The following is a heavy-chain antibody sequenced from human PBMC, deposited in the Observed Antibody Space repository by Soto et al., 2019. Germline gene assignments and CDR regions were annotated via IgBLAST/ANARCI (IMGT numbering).Heavy chain of an antibody. Sequence: QVQLVESGGGLVGPGGSLRLSCEASGFTFGDYYMTWFRQAPGKGLEWLSYIDSSTKYTNYADSVKGRFTISRDNAKNSLYLQMNSLRADDTAVYYCAREYYYTMDVWGQGTMVTVSS. J-gene: IGHJ6*02. CDR1: GFTFGDYY. CDR3: AREYYYTMDV. CDR2: IDSSTKYT. V-gene: IGHV3-11*05.